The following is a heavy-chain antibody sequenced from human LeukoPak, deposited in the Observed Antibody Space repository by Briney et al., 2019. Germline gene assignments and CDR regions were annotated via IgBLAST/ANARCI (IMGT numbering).Heavy chain of an antibody. CDR2: ISSSGSTI. CDR3: ARAFRDRYNWNHGAFDI. CDR1: GFTFSDYY. D-gene: IGHD1-14*01. J-gene: IGHJ3*02. V-gene: IGHV3-11*04. Sequence: GGSLRLSCAASGFTFSDYYMSWIRQAPGKGLEWVSYISSSGSTIYYADSVKGRFTISRDNAKNSLYLQMNSLRAEDTAVHYCARAFRDRYNWNHGAFDIWGQGTMVTVSS.